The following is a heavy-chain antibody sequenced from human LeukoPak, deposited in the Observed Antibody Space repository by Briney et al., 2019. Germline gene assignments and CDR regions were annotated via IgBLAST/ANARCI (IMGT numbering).Heavy chain of an antibody. CDR1: GGSISNKY. V-gene: IGHV4-59*01. CDR3: ARDWGVSARPDYMDV. Sequence: SETLSLTCTVSGGSISNKYWSWIRQPPGKGLEWIGYIYYSGSTNYNPSLKSRVTISVDTSKNQFSLRLSSVTAADTAVYYCARDWGVSARPDYMDVWGKGTTVTVSS. D-gene: IGHD6-6*01. CDR2: IYYSGST. J-gene: IGHJ6*03.